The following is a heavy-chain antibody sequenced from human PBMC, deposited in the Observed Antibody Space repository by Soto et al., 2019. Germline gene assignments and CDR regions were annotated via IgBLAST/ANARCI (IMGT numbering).Heavy chain of an antibody. CDR2: IIPILGIA. Sequence: ASVKVSCKASGGTFSSYTISWVRQAPGQGLEWMGRIIPILGIANYAQKFQGRVTITADKSTSTAYMELSSLRSEDTAVYYCALKPDILTGYTDYYFDYWGQGTLVTV. CDR3: ALKPDILTGYTDYYFDY. V-gene: IGHV1-69*02. J-gene: IGHJ4*02. D-gene: IGHD3-9*01. CDR1: GGTFSSYT.